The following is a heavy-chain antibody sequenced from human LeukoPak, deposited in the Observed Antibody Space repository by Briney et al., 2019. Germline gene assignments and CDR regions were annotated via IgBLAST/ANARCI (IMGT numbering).Heavy chain of an antibody. D-gene: IGHD2-21*02. CDR2: ISSHSSYI. CDR1: GFTFSSYS. CDR3: ARDGDCGGDCLWYFDL. J-gene: IGHJ2*01. Sequence: GGSLRLSCAASGFTFSSYSMNWVRQAPGKGPEWVSSISSHSSYIYYADSVRGRFTISRDNAKNSLYLQMNSLRAEDTAVYYCARDGDCGGDCLWYFDLWGRGTLVTVSS. V-gene: IGHV3-21*01.